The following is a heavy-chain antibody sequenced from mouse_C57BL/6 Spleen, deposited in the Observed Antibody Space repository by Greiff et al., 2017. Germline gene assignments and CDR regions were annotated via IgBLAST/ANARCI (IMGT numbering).Heavy chain of an antibody. V-gene: IGHV1-52*01. CDR3: ATYYYGREYFDV. D-gene: IGHD1-1*01. J-gene: IGHJ1*03. CDR2: IDPSDSET. CDR1: GYTFTSYW. Sequence: QVHVKQPGAELVRPGSSVKLSCKASGYTFTSYWMHWVKQRPIQGLEWIGNIDPSDSETHYNQKFKDKATLTVDKSSSTAYMQLSSLTSEDSAVFYCATYYYGREYFDVWGTGTTVTVSS.